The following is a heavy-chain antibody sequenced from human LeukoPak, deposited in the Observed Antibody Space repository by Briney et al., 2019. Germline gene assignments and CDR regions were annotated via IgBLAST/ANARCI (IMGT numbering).Heavy chain of an antibody. D-gene: IGHD3-10*01. CDR3: ARAKPKNMVRGLIMRRESRYYFDY. CDR2: ISFDGTNK. J-gene: IGHJ4*02. CDR1: GFTFSSYG. V-gene: IGHV3-30*03. Sequence: GSLRLSCAASGFTFSSYGMHWVRQAPGKGLEWVAVISFDGTNKFYADSVKGRFTISRDNSKKTVYLQMNSLRAEDTAVYYCARAKPKNMVRGLIMRRESRYYFDYWGQGTLVTVSS.